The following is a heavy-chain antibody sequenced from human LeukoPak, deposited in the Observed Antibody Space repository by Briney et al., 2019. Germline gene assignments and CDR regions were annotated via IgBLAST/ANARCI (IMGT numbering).Heavy chain of an antibody. CDR2: IYYSGST. V-gene: IGHV4-39*01. CDR3: ARLGQWLAVGGDY. J-gene: IGHJ4*02. Sequence: SETLSLTCTVSGGSISSSSYYWGWIRQPPGKGLEWIGSIYYSGSTYYNPSLKSRVTISVGTSKNQFSLKLSSVTAADTAVYYCARLGQWLAVGGDYWGQGTWSPSPQ. D-gene: IGHD6-19*01. CDR1: GGSISSSSYY.